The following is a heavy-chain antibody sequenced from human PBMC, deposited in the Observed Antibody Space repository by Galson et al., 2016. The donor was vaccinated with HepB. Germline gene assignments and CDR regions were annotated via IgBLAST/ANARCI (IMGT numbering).Heavy chain of an antibody. V-gene: IGHV3-66*01. Sequence: SLRLSCAASGLTVSRSYMSWVRQAPGKGLEWVSIVHSGGRTYYSDSVKGRFTISRDTSKNTLCLQMNSLRADDTAVYYCARDYAAYGDPARYYYFEKDVWGQGTTVTVSS. CDR2: VHSGGRT. CDR3: ARDYAAYGDPARYYYFEKDV. D-gene: IGHD4-17*01. J-gene: IGHJ6*02. CDR1: GLTVSRSY.